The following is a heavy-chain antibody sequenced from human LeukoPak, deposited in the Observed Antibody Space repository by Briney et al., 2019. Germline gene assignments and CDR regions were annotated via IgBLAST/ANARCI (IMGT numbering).Heavy chain of an antibody. CDR2: IYYSGST. CDR1: GGSISSYY. V-gene: IGHV4-59*01. CDR3: ARVGYYYDSSGYYYYYMDV. Sequence: SETLSLTCTVSGGSISSYYWSWIRQPPGKGLEWIGYIYYSGSTNYNPSLKSRVAISVDTSKNQFSLKLSSVTAEDTAVYYCARVGYYYDSSGYYYYYMDVWGKGTTVTVSS. D-gene: IGHD3-22*01. J-gene: IGHJ6*03.